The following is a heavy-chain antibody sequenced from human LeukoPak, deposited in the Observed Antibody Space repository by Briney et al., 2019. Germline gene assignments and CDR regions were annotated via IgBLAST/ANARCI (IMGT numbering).Heavy chain of an antibody. J-gene: IGHJ4*02. Sequence: SETLSLTCAVYGGSFSGYYWSWIRQPLGKGLEWIGEINHSGSTNYNPSLKSRVTISVDTSKNQFSLKLSSVTAADTAVYYCARGDITMVRGVIIREAYYFDYWGQGTLVTVSS. CDR2: INHSGST. D-gene: IGHD3-10*01. CDR3: ARGDITMVRGVIIREAYYFDY. V-gene: IGHV4-34*01. CDR1: GGSFSGYY.